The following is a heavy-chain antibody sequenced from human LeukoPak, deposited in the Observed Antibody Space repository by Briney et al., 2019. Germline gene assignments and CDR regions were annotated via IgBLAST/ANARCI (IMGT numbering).Heavy chain of an antibody. V-gene: IGHV3-23*05. CDR1: GFIFSDYG. Sequence: GGSLRLSCVASGFIFSDYGMSWVRQPPGKGLEWVSSIQNSGENTHYADSVKGRFTNSRDNSKNTLYLQMNSLRVEDTAVYYCAEQLWNGGRWGQGTLVTVSS. CDR3: AEQLWNGGR. CDR2: IQNSGENT. D-gene: IGHD3-16*01. J-gene: IGHJ4*02.